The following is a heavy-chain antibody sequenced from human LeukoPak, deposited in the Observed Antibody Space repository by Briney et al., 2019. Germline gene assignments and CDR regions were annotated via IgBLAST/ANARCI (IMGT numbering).Heavy chain of an antibody. CDR1: GGSIRSSYYY. CDR3: ARHKRDSTYYFDY. Sequence: SETLSLTCTVSGGSIRSSYYYWGWIRQPPGKGLAWIGSIYYSGNTYYNPSLKSRVTISVDTSKNQFSLKLNSVTAADTAVYYCARHKRDSTYYFDYWGQGTLVTVSS. CDR2: IYYSGNT. J-gene: IGHJ4*02. D-gene: IGHD2/OR15-2a*01. V-gene: IGHV4-39*01.